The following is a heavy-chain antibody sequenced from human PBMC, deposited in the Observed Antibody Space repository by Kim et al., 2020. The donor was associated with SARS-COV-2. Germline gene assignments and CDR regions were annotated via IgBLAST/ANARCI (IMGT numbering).Heavy chain of an antibody. D-gene: IGHD3-22*01. CDR1: GFTFRSYG. J-gene: IGHJ4*02. CDR3: AKDQADYDSSGYYYGGHYFDY. V-gene: IGHV3-30*18. Sequence: GGSLRLSCAASGFTFRSYGMHWFRQAPGKGLEWVSVISYDGSNKYYADSVKGRFTISRDNSKNTLYLQMNSLRAEDTAVYYCAKDQADYDSSGYYYGGHYFDYWGQGTLVTVSS. CDR2: ISYDGSNK.